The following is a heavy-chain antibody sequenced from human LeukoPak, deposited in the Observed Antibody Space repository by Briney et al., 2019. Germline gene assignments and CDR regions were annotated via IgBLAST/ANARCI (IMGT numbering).Heavy chain of an antibody. J-gene: IGHJ1*01. D-gene: IGHD3-10*01. V-gene: IGHV4-59*01. CDR1: GGSISRYY. CDR2: IYYSGST. CDR3: ARDPGGSSEYF. Sequence: SEALSLTCTVSGGSISRYYWSWIRQPPGKGLEWIGYIYYSGSTNYNPSLKSRVTISVDTSKNQFSLKLSSVTAADTAVYYCARDPGGSSEYF.